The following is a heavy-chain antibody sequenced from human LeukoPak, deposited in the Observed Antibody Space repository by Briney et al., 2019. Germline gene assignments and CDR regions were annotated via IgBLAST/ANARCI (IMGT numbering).Heavy chain of an antibody. J-gene: IGHJ4*02. D-gene: IGHD3-16*01. CDR2: VFHTGST. V-gene: IGHV4-59*01. Sequence: PSETLSLTCTVSGASISSFYWSWIRLSPGKGLEWIGSVFHTGSTNYNPSLKSRVAISLDASKKRFSLNLSSVTAADTAVYYCARGPPYYDYVWGSYALDYWGQGTLVTVSS. CDR1: GASISSFY. CDR3: ARGPPYYDYVWGSYALDY.